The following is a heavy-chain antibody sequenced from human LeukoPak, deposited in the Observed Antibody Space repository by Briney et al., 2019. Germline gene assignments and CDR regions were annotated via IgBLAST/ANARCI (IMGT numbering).Heavy chain of an antibody. V-gene: IGHV1-24*01. Sequence: ASVKVSCMVSGYTLTELSMHWVRQAPGKGLEWMGGFDPEDGETIYAQKFQGRVTMTEDTSTDTAYMELSSLRSEDTAAYYCATATLSSGGNGYFEYWGQGTLVTVSS. CDR1: GYTLTELS. CDR2: FDPEDGET. D-gene: IGHD2-15*01. CDR3: ATATLSSGGNGYFEY. J-gene: IGHJ4*02.